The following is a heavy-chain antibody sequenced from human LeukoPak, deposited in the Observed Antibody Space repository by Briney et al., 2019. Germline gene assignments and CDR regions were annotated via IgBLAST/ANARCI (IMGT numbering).Heavy chain of an antibody. CDR2: IYTSGST. CDR3: ARGPPPDFDY. J-gene: IGHJ4*02. Sequence: SETLSLTCTVFGGSISSYYWSWIRQPAGKGLEWIGRIYTSGSTDYNPSLKSRVTMSVDTSKNQFSLRLTSVTAADTAVYYCARGPPPDFDYWGQGTLVTVSS. V-gene: IGHV4-4*07. CDR1: GGSISSYY.